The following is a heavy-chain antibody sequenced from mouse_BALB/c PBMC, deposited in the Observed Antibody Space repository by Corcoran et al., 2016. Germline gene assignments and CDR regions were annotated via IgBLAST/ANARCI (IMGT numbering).Heavy chain of an antibody. D-gene: IGHD2-1*01. CDR3: GRSREGNYVVY. V-gene: IGHV14-3*02. CDR1: GFKIKDTY. Sequence: EVQLQQSGAELVKPGASVKLSCTASGFKIKDTYMHWVKQRPEQGLEWIGRIDPANGNTKYDPKFQGKATMTADTSSNTVYLQLSSLTSEATAVYYCGRSREGNYVVYWGQGTTLTVSS. J-gene: IGHJ2*01. CDR2: IDPANGNT.